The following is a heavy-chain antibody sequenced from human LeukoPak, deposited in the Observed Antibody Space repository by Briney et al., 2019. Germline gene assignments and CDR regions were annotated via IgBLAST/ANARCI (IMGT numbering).Heavy chain of an antibody. J-gene: IGHJ4*02. CDR1: RTSFSAYY. CDR2: IHHSGIT. Sequence: SETLSLTCAVYRTSFSAYYWTWIRQPPGKGLEWIGEIHHSGITNYNPSLKSRVTISIDTSKNQFSLNLSSVTAADTAVYYCASLWFGDLTIDSWGQGTLVTVSS. D-gene: IGHD3-10*01. CDR3: ASLWFGDLTIDS. V-gene: IGHV4-34*01.